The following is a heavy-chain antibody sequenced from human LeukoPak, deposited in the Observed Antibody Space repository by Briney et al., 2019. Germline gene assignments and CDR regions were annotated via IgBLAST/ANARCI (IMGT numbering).Heavy chain of an antibody. D-gene: IGHD6-19*01. CDR1: GYTFTSYD. V-gene: IGHV1-8*03. Sequence: GASVNVSCKASGYTFTSYDINWVRQATGQGLEWMGWMNPNSGNTGYAQKFQGRVTITRNISKSTAYMELSSLRSEDTAVYYCARSRTPVCNGWRTVEYWGQGTLVTVSS. J-gene: IGHJ4*02. CDR3: ARSRTPVCNGWRTVEY. CDR2: MNPNSGNT.